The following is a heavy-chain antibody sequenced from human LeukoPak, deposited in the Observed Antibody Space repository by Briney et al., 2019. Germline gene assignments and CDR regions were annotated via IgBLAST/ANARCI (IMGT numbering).Heavy chain of an antibody. Sequence: GGSLRLSCAASGFPFSDYAMTWVRQAPGKGLEWVAAISPSASHRYYADFVGGRFTISRDNSKNTLDLQMSSLRAEDTAVYYCAKSMVRGVTPYWGQGTLVTVSS. CDR1: GFPFSDYA. V-gene: IGHV3-23*01. D-gene: IGHD3-10*01. J-gene: IGHJ4*02. CDR3: AKSMVRGVTPY. CDR2: ISPSASHR.